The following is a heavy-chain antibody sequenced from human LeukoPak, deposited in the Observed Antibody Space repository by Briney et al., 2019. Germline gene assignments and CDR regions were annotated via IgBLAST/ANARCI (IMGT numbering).Heavy chain of an antibody. CDR3: TRGVYQLLYFDY. Sequence: ASVKVSCKASGGTFSSYAISWVRQAPGQGLEWMGGIIPIFGTANYAQKFQGRVTITTDESTSTAYMELNSLKTDDTAVYYCTRGVYQLLYFDYWGQGALVTVSS. J-gene: IGHJ4*02. V-gene: IGHV1-69*05. CDR1: GGTFSSYA. D-gene: IGHD6-13*01. CDR2: IIPIFGTA.